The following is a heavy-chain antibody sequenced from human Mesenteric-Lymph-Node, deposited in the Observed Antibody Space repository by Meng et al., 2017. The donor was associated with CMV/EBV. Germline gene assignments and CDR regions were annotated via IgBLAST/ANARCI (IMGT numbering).Heavy chain of an antibody. CDR3: ARVYCSTTSCYGGYGMDV. CDR2: INPNSGGT. V-gene: IGHV1-2*02. J-gene: IGHJ6*02. CDR1: GYIFTGYY. D-gene: IGHD2-2*01. Sequence: ASVKVSCKASGYIFTGYYMHWVRQAPGQGLGWMGWINPNSGGTNHAQQFQGRVTMTTDTSMSTAYMELSRLRSDDTAVYYCARVYCSTTSCYGGYGMDVWGQGTTVTVSS.